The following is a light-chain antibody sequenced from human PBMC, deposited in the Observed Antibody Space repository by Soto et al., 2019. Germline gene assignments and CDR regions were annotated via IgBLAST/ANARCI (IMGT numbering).Light chain of an antibody. V-gene: IGKV3-11*01. CDR1: QTVNIY. CDR3: QQRGFWPLT. CDR2: DAS. J-gene: IGKJ4*01. Sequence: EIVLTQSPATLSLSPGERATLSCRTSQTVNIYLGWYQQKPGQAPRLLIYDASNRATGIPARFSGSGSGTDFTLTISSLEPEDFAVYYCQQRGFWPLTFGGGTKVEIK.